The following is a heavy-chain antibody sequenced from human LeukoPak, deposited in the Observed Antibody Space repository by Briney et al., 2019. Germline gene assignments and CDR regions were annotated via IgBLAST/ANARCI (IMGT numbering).Heavy chain of an antibody. CDR2: FDPKEGER. Sequence: ASVKVSCKVSGDTLTELSMHWVRQAPGKGLEWMGGFDPKEGERVYAQNLQGRFTMTEDTSSGTAYMALNSLRSEDTAVYYCTTREIVVEPAQTSMVRGVLWRSDFWGHGTLVTVSP. CDR3: TTREIVVEPAQTSMVRGVLWRSDF. V-gene: IGHV1-24*01. D-gene: IGHD3-10*01. J-gene: IGHJ4*01. CDR1: GDTLTELS.